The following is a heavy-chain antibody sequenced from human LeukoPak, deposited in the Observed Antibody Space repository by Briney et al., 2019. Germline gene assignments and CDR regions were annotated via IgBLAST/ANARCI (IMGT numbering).Heavy chain of an antibody. CDR1: GGSISSYY. CDR2: IYTRGST. CDR3: ARDEYSSSSEWFDP. J-gene: IGHJ5*02. V-gene: IGHV4-4*07. Sequence: SETLSLTCTVSGGSISSYYWSWIRQPAGKGLEWIGRIYTRGSTNYNPSLKSRVTMSVDTSKNQFSLKLSSVTAADTAVYYCARDEYSSSSEWFDPWGQGTLVTVSS. D-gene: IGHD6-6*01.